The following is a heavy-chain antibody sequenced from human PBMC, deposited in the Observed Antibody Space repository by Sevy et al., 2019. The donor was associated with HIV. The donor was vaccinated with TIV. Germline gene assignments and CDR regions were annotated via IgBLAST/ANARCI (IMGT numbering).Heavy chain of an antibody. J-gene: IGHJ4*02. CDR2: IEPDGSDK. CDR1: GFSFSAYW. V-gene: IGHV3-7*01. D-gene: IGHD1-26*01. CDR3: AQETFGRFDS. Sequence: GGSLRLSCAASGFSFSAYWMNWVRQAPGKGLEWVANIEPDGSDKHYVDSAEGRFTISRDNAKNSLYPQMNGLRLEDTAMYYCAQETFGRFDSWGQGTLVTVSS.